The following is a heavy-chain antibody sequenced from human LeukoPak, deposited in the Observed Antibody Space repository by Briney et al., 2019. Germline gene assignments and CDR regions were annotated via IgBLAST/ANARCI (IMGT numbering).Heavy chain of an antibody. Sequence: GESLKISCKGSGYSFTSYGIGWVRQMPGKGLDWMGIIYPGDSDTRYSPSFQGQVTISADKSISTAYLQWSSLKASDTAMYYCARQLNCGGDCYGPNEAFDIWGQGTMVTVSS. D-gene: IGHD2-21*02. V-gene: IGHV5-51*01. CDR1: GYSFTSYG. CDR3: ARQLNCGGDCYGPNEAFDI. J-gene: IGHJ3*02. CDR2: IYPGDSDT.